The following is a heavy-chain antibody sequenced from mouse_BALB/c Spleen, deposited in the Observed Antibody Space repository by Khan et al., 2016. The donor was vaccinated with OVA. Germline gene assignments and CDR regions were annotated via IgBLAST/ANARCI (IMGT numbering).Heavy chain of an antibody. CDR2: ISSGGSYP. V-gene: IGHV5-6*01. CDR3: ARQPGYYEGSAMDY. J-gene: IGHJ4*01. D-gene: IGHD2-3*01. CDR1: GFTFSSFG. Sequence: EVELVESGGNLVKPGGSLKLPCAASGFTFSSFGLSWVRQPPDKRREWVATISSGGSYPYYPDNLKGRFTISRDNAKNTLYLQMSSLKSEDTAMYYCARQPGYYEGSAMDYWGQGTSVTVSS.